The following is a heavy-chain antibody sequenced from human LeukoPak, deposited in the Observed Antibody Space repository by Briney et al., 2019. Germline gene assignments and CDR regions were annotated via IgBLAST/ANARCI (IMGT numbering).Heavy chain of an antibody. V-gene: IGHV4-39*01. CDR2: IYYSGST. CDR1: GGSISSSSYY. CDR3: ARRAGAFDI. J-gene: IGHJ3*02. Sequence: PSETLSLTCTVSGGSISSSSYYWGWIRQPPGKGLEWIGSIYYSGSTYYNPSLKSRVTISVDTSKNQFSLKLSSVTAADTAVYYCARRAGAFDIWGQGTMVTVSS.